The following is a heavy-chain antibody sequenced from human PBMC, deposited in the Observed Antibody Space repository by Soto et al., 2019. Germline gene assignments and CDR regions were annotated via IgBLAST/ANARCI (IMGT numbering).Heavy chain of an antibody. Sequence: EEQLVESGGGLVQSGGSLRLSCAASGFSVSENHMSWVRQAPGEGLEWVSTIYSTYGRSRTGYADSVEGRVTIYSDNSKNTLSLQMNTLRAEDTAVYYGAREDASAFEVWGQGAMVSVSS. J-gene: IGHJ3*01. CDR1: GFSVSENH. V-gene: IGHV3-66*01. CDR3: AREDASAFEV. CDR2: IYSTYGRSRT.